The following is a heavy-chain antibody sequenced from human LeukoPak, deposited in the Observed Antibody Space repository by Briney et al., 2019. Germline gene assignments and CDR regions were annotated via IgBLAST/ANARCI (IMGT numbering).Heavy chain of an antibody. CDR3: ARVGDIHSSSGSWYYYYYYMDV. Sequence: GASVKVSCKASGGTFSSYAISWVRQAPGQGLEWMGGIIPIFGTANYAQKFQGRVTITADESTSTAYMELSSLRSEDTAVYYCARVGDIHSSSGSWYYYYYYMDVWGKGTTVTVSS. V-gene: IGHV1-69*13. CDR1: GGTFSSYA. J-gene: IGHJ6*03. D-gene: IGHD6-6*01. CDR2: IIPIFGTA.